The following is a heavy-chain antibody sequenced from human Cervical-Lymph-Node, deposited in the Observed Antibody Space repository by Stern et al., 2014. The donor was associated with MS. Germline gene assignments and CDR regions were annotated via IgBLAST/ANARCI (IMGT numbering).Heavy chain of an antibody. Sequence: VQLVQSGAEVKKPGESLTISCKLSGYSFAIYYIACVRQMPGKGLEWMGVIYPYDSDTTYSPSFQGQVTISADKSITTAYLQWSSLRASDTAMYYCARHVQGFDYWGQGTLVTVSS. J-gene: IGHJ4*02. CDR1: GYSFAIYY. CDR3: ARHVQGFDY. CDR2: IYPYDSDT. V-gene: IGHV5-51*01.